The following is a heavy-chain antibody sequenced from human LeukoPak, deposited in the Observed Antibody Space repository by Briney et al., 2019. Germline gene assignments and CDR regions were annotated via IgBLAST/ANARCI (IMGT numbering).Heavy chain of an antibody. D-gene: IGHD3-9*01. Sequence: GGSLRLSCAASGLTFDDYAMQWVRLSPGKGLEWVSRIDWNSRSTVYADSVRGRFTISRDNAKNSLYLQMNSLRPEDTALYYCARDRRPLTGYNAQDYWGQGTLVTVSS. V-gene: IGHV3-9*01. CDR1: GLTFDDYA. CDR3: ARDRRPLTGYNAQDY. CDR2: IDWNSRST. J-gene: IGHJ4*02.